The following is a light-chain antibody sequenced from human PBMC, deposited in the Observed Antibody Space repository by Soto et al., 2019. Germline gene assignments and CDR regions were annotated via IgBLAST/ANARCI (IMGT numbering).Light chain of an antibody. CDR3: QQHSSYPLT. CDR2: KAS. CDR1: QSISSW. Sequence: DIQMTQSPSTLSASVGDRVTITCRASQSISSWLAWYQQKAGKAPKLLIYKASGLESGVPPRFSGSGSGTECTLTISSLQPDDFATYYCQQHSSYPLTFGPGTKVDV. V-gene: IGKV1-5*03. J-gene: IGKJ3*01.